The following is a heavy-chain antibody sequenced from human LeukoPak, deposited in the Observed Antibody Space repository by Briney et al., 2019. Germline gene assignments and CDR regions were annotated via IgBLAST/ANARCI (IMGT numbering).Heavy chain of an antibody. CDR1: GFTFSSYA. V-gene: IGHV3-30*02. Sequence: PGGSLRLSCAASGFTFSSYAMHWVRQAPGKGLEWVAVKGRFTISRDNSKNTMYLQMDSLRPEDTAVYFCAKEYSSGWSYWYFDLWGRGTLVTVSS. D-gene: IGHD6-19*01. J-gene: IGHJ2*01. CDR3: AKEYSSGWSYWYFDL.